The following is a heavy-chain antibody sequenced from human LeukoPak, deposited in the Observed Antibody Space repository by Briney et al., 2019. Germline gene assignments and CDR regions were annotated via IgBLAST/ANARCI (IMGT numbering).Heavy chain of an antibody. CDR1: GYSFTSYW. CDR2: IYPGDSDT. D-gene: IGHD2-21*02. Sequence: GESLKISCKGSGYSFTSYWIGWVRQMPGKGLEWMGIIYPGDSDTRYSPSFQGQVTISADKSISTAYLQWSSLKASDTAMYYCAGTRIVVVTDDAFDIWGQGTMVTVSS. V-gene: IGHV5-51*01. CDR3: AGTRIVVVTDDAFDI. J-gene: IGHJ3*02.